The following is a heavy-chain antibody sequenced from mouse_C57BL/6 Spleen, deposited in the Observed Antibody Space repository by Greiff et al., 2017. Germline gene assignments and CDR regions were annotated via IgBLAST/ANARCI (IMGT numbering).Heavy chain of an antibody. CDR3: ARSGDGYYVLDY. CDR2: IYPGDGDT. J-gene: IGHJ2*01. CDR1: GYAFSSYW. D-gene: IGHD2-3*01. V-gene: IGHV1-80*01. Sequence: LVESGAELVKPGASVKISCKASGYAFSSYWMNWVKQRPGKGLEWIGQIYPGDGDTNYNGKFKGKATLTADKSSSTAYMQLSSLTSEDSAVSFCARSGDGYYVLDYWGQGTTLTVSS.